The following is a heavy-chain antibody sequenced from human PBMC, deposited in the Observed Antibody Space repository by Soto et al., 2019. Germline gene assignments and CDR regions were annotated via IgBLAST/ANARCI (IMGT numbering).Heavy chain of an antibody. D-gene: IGHD5-18*01. J-gene: IGHJ6*02. CDR3: ARGVYSYGQLPTNYYYGMDV. CDR1: GYTFTSYD. Sequence: ASVKVSCKASGYTFTSYDINWVLQATGQGREWMGWMNPNSGNTGYAQKFQGRVTMTRNTSISTAYMELSSLRSEDTAVYYCARGVYSYGQLPTNYYYGMDVWGQGTTVTSP. V-gene: IGHV1-8*01. CDR2: MNPNSGNT.